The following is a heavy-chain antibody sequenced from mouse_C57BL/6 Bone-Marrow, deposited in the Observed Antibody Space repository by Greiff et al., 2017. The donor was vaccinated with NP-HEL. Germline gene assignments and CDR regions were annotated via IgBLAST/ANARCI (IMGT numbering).Heavy chain of an antibody. CDR3: ARYDCYPYAMDF. CDR1: GYTFTGYW. V-gene: IGHV1-9*01. D-gene: IGHD2-3*01. CDR2: IIHGCGST. Sequence: VKLVESGAELMKPGASVKLSCKATGYTFTGYWIEWVKQRPGNGLEWIGEIIHGCGSTNYNEKFKGKATFTADKSSNTAYMQLSSLTTEDSAIYYCARYDCYPYAMDFWCQGNAVTVSA. J-gene: IGHJ4*01.